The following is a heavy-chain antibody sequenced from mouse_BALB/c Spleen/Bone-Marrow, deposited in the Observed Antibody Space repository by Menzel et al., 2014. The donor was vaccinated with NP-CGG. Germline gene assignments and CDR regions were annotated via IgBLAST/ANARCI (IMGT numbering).Heavy chain of an antibody. D-gene: IGHD1-1*01. Sequence: EVHLVESGGGLVQPGGSRKLSCAASGFTFSSFGMHWVRQAPEKGLEWVAYISSGSSTIYYADTVKGRFTISRDNPKNTLFLQMTSLRSEDTAMYYCARSGYYYGSRPLIDYWGQGTTLTVSS. CDR2: ISSGSSTI. CDR3: ARSGYYYGSRPLIDY. V-gene: IGHV5-17*02. J-gene: IGHJ2*01. CDR1: GFTFSSFG.